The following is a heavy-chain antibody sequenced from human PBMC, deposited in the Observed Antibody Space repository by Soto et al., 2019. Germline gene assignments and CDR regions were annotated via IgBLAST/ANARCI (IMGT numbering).Heavy chain of an antibody. J-gene: IGHJ4*02. CDR3: ARAHGYYYDSSGKLDY. V-gene: IGHV4-31*03. D-gene: IGHD3-22*01. CDR1: GGSISSGGYY. CDR2: IYYSGST. Sequence: QVQLQESGPGLVKPSQTLSLTCTVSGGSISSGGYYWSWIRQHPGKGLEWIGYIYYSGSTYYNPSRKSSVTISEDTSNNQFSLKLSSVTAADTAVYYCARAHGYYYDSSGKLDYWGQGTLVTVSS.